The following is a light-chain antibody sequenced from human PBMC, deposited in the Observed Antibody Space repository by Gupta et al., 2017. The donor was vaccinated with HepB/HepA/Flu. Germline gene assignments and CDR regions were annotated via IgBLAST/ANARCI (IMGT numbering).Light chain of an antibody. J-gene: IGLJ2*01. CDR3: SSYTSSSTVV. V-gene: IGLV2-14*01. CDR2: DVS. Sequence: QSALTQPASASGSPGQSITISCTGTSSDVGGYNYVSWYQQHPGKAPKLMIYDVSNRPSGVSNRFSGSKSGKTASMNISGLQAEDDAYYYCSSYTSSSTVVFGGGTKLTVL. CDR1: SSDVGGYNY.